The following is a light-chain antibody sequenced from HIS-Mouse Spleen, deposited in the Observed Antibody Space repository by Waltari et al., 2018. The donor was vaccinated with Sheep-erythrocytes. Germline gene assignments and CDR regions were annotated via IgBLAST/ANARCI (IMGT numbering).Light chain of an antibody. CDR2: AAS. CDR1: QSISSY. V-gene: IGKV1-39*01. J-gene: IGKJ4*01. CDR3: QQSYITPPLT. Sequence: DIQMTQSPSSLPASVGDRVTITCRASQSISSYLNWYQQKPGKAPKLLIYAASSLQSGVPSRFSGSGSGTDFTLTISSLQPEDFATYYCQQSYITPPLTFGGGTKVEIK.